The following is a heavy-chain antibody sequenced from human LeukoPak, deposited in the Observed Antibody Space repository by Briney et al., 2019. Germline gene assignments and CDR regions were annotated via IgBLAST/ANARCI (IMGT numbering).Heavy chain of an antibody. J-gene: IGHJ4*02. CDR3: TRGHRYSGGGRYFDY. D-gene: IGHD5-12*01. CDR2: ISSSGRTM. CDR1: GFTFSSYW. Sequence: GGSLRLSCAASGFTFSSYWMTWVRQAPGKGLEWVSYISSSGRTMYYAGSVKGRFTISRDNAKNSLYLQTNSLRAEDTAVYYCTRGHRYSGGGRYFDYWGQGTLVTVSS. V-gene: IGHV3-48*04.